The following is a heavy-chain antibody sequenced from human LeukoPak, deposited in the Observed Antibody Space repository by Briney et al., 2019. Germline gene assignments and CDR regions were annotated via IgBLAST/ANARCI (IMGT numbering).Heavy chain of an antibody. J-gene: IGHJ4*02. V-gene: IGHV3-11*03. CDR1: GFSYRGYY. CDR2: ISDSGSYT. D-gene: IGHD4-23*01. CDR3: ARTVGRGPGGHFDY. Sequence: GGSLRLSCAASGFSYRGYYMSWIRQAPGKGLEWVAYISDSGSYTNYADSVRGRFTISRDNAKKSLFLQMIDLRPEDAAVYYCARTVGRGPGGHFDYWGQGTLVIVSS.